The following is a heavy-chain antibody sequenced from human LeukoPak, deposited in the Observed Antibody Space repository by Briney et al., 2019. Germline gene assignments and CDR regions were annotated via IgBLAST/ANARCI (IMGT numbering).Heavy chain of an antibody. V-gene: IGHV6-1*01. CDR2: TFYRSKWFH. CDR1: GISVSSNNGT. J-gene: IGHJ2*01. CDR3: VGGDWYFDL. Sequence: SQTLSLTCAISGISVSSNNGTWNWIRQSPLRGLEWLGRTFYRSKWFHAYAISVKSRITINPDTSKNQFSLQLTSVTPEDTAVYYCVGGDWYFDLWGRGTLVTVSS.